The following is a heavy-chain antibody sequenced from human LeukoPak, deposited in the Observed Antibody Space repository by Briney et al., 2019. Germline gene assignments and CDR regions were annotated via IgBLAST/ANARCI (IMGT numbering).Heavy chain of an antibody. D-gene: IGHD5-24*01. Sequence: PGGSLRLSCAASGFTFSSYGMHWVRQAPGKGLEWVAVIWYDGSNKYYADSVKGRFTISRDNSKNTLYLQMNSLGAEDTAVYYCARDTRETPFDYWGQGTLVTVSS. CDR3: ARDTRETPFDY. CDR2: IWYDGSNK. J-gene: IGHJ4*02. V-gene: IGHV3-33*01. CDR1: GFTFSSYG.